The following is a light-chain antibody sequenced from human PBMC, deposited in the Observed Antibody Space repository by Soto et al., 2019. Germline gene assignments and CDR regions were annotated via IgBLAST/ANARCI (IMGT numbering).Light chain of an antibody. CDR1: QSISSY. V-gene: IGKV1-39*01. CDR2: AAS. Sequence: DIQMTQSPSSLSASVGDRVTITCRASQSISSYLNWYQQKPGKAPKLLIYAASSLQSGVPSRLSGSGSGTDFTLTISSLQPEDFATYYCQQSYSTSFGPGTKVDI. J-gene: IGKJ3*01. CDR3: QQSYSTS.